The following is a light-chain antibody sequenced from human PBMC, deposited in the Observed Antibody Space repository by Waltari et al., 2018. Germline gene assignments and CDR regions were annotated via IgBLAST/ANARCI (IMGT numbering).Light chain of an antibody. Sequence: YELTQPRSLSESPGQTAIITCSGAKWEKNYASRYQQSPGQSPVFVIYHDNNRPSVIPERFSGSGSGTTATLTISGTQVGDEADYYCQTYDGTTILFGGGTKLTVL. J-gene: IGLJ2*01. CDR1: KWEKNY. CDR2: HDN. V-gene: IGLV3-1*01. CDR3: QTYDGTTIL.